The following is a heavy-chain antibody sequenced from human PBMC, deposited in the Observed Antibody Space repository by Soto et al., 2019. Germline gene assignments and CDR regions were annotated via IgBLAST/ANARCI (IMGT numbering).Heavy chain of an antibody. CDR3: ARVDIVVVVAAPDNWFDP. V-gene: IGHV1-18*01. J-gene: IGHJ5*02. D-gene: IGHD2-15*01. CDR1: GYTFTSYG. Sequence: ASVKVSCTASGYTFTSYGISWVRQAPGQGLEWMGWISAYNGNTNYAQKLQGRVTMTTDTSTSTAYMELRSLRSDDTAVYYCARVDIVVVVAAPDNWFDPWGQGTLVTVSS. CDR2: ISAYNGNT.